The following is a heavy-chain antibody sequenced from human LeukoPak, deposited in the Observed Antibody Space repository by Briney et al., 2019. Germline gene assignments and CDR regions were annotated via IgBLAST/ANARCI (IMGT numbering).Heavy chain of an antibody. CDR2: VYTSGST. CDR3: ARGSGTTTRQAFDI. CDR1: GGPISNFF. J-gene: IGHJ3*02. D-gene: IGHD1-7*01. V-gene: IGHV4-4*07. Sequence: PSETLSLTCTVSGGPISNFFWSWVRNPAGKGLEWIGRVYTSGSTNCNPSLESRVTMLVDTSKNQFSLKLNSVTAADTAVYYCARGSGTTTRQAFDIWGQGTMVIVYS.